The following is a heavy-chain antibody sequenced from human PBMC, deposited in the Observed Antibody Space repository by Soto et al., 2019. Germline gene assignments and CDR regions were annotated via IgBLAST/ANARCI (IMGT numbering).Heavy chain of an antibody. J-gene: IGHJ5*02. Sequence: GASVKVSCKASGGTFSSYAISWVRQAPEQGLEWMGGIIPIFGTANYAQKFQGRVTITADESTSTAYMELSSLRSEDTAVYYCARSKSMIVVASNWFDPWGQGTLVTVSS. CDR2: IIPIFGTA. CDR1: GGTFSSYA. V-gene: IGHV1-69*13. CDR3: ARSKSMIVVASNWFDP. D-gene: IGHD3-22*01.